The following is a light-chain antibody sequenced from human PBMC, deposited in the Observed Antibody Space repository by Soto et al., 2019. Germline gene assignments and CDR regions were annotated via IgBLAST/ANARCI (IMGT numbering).Light chain of an antibody. J-gene: IGKJ4*01. CDR2: DAS. Sequence: EIVLTQSPGTLSLSPGERATLSCRASQSVSSSYLVWYQQKPGQAPRLLIFDASNRASDIPDRFSGSGSGTDFTLTISRLEPEDFAVYYCQQYGSSPLTFGGGTKVEIK. CDR1: QSVSSSY. CDR3: QQYGSSPLT. V-gene: IGKV3-20*01.